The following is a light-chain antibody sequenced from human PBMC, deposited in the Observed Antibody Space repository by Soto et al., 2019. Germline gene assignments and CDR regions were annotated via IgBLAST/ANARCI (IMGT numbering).Light chain of an antibody. Sequence: IVFTQSPGTLSLSPGDRATLSCRASQSVSSSYLAWYQQKPGQAPRLLIYGASSRATGIPDRFSGSGSGTDFTLTISSLEPEDFAVYYCQQRSNWPRTFGQGTKVDI. V-gene: IGKV3D-20*02. CDR3: QQRSNWPRT. J-gene: IGKJ1*01. CDR2: GAS. CDR1: QSVSSSY.